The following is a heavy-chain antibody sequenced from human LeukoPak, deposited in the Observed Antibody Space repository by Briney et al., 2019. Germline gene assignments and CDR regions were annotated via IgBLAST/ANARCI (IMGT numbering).Heavy chain of an antibody. CDR3: ARGADSSGYYSIFYFDY. Sequence: SETLSLTCTVSGGSMSSYYWSWIRQPPGKGLEWIGYIYYSGSTNYNPSLKSRVTISVDTSKNQFSLKLSSVTAADTAVYYCARGADSSGYYSIFYFDYWGQGTLVTVSS. V-gene: IGHV4-59*01. D-gene: IGHD3-22*01. J-gene: IGHJ4*02. CDR2: IYYSGST. CDR1: GGSMSSYY.